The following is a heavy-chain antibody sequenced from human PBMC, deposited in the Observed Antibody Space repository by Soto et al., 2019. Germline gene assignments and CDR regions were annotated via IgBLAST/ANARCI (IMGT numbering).Heavy chain of an antibody. CDR2: ISESGDTT. V-gene: IGHV3-23*01. CDR3: VPGSSGAVGEDR. J-gene: IGHJ5*02. CDR1: GLTFSGHA. D-gene: IGHD3-16*01. Sequence: GGSLRLSCAASGLTFSGHAMTWVRQSPGRGLELVSTISESGDTTYYADSVKGRFTISRDNSKNTLFLQMNSLRVEDTAVYYCVPGSSGAVGEDRWGQGTLVTVSS.